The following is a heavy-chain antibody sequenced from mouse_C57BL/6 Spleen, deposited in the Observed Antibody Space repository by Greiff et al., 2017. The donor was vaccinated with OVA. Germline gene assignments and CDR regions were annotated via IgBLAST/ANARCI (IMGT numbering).Heavy chain of an antibody. Sequence: QVQLQQPGAELVMPGASVKLSCKASGYTFTSYWMHWVKQRPGQGLEWIGELDPSDSYTNYNQKFKGKSTLTVDKSSSTAYMQLSSLTSEDSAVYYCARSNYGSSMFAYWGQGTLVTVSA. CDR2: LDPSDSYT. D-gene: IGHD1-1*01. CDR3: ARSNYGSSMFAY. V-gene: IGHV1-69*01. CDR1: GYTFTSYW. J-gene: IGHJ3*01.